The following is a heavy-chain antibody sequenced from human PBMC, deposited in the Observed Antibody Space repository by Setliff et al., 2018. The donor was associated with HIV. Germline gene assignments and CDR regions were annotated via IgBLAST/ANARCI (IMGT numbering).Heavy chain of an antibody. CDR1: GYSFINYG. CDR3: ARVGPFEFDSSGYAEF. D-gene: IGHD3-22*01. V-gene: IGHV1-18*01. CDR2: ISAYNGNT. J-gene: IGHJ4*02. Sequence: GASVKVSCKASGYSFINYGISWVRQAPGQGLEWMGWISAYNGNTDYAPRLLGRVTMTTDTSTSTAYMELRSLRSDDTAVYFCARVGPFEFDSSGYAEFWGQGTPVTVSS.